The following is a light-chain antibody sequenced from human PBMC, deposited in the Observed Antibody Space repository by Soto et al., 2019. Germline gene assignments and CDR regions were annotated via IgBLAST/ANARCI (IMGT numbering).Light chain of an antibody. CDR3: QQYNNWPPLT. V-gene: IGKV3-15*01. CDR2: GAS. J-gene: IGKJ4*01. CDR1: QSVSSY. Sequence: DIVLTQSPDSLAVSLGESSTINCRASQSVSSYLAWYQQKPGQAPRLLIYGASTRATGIPARFSGSGSGTEFTLTISSLQSEDFAVYYCQQYNNWPPLTFGGGTKVDNK.